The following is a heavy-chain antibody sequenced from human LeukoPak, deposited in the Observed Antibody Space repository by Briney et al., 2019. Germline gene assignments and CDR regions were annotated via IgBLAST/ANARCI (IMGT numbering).Heavy chain of an antibody. D-gene: IGHD5-18*01. CDR3: ASAGDSSEIDY. V-gene: IGHV3-74*01. CDR1: GLTFSSYW. Sequence: GGSLRLSCAASGLTFSSYWMHWVRQAPGKGLVWLSRINRGGSSTTYADSVKGRFTISRDNAKNTLYLQMYSLRTEDTAVYYCASAGDSSEIDYWGQGSLVTVSS. CDR2: INRGGSST. J-gene: IGHJ4*02.